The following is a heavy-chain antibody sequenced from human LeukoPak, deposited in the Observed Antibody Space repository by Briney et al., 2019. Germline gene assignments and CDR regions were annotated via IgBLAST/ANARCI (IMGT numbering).Heavy chain of an antibody. CDR2: IYYSGST. Sequence: SETLSLTCTVSGGSISSTSYYWGWIRQSPGKGLEWIGSIYYSGSTYYNPSLKSRVTISVDTSKNQFSLKPSSVTAADTAVYYCSRHYYDSSGLLFHHWGQGTLVTVSS. V-gene: IGHV4-39*01. D-gene: IGHD3-22*01. J-gene: IGHJ1*01. CDR3: SRHYYDSSGLLFHH. CDR1: GGSISSTSYY.